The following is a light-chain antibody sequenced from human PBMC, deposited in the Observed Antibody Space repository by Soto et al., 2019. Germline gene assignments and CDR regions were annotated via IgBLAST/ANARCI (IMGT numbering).Light chain of an antibody. CDR3: QSYDSSLSGSRV. CDR2: DNN. Sequence: QSVLTQPPSVSGAPGQRVTISCTGSSSNIGAGYDVHWYQQLPGTGPKLLIYDNNNRPSGVPDRFSGSKSGTSASLAITGLQAEDEADYYCQSYDSSLSGSRVFGAGTKVTVL. J-gene: IGLJ1*01. V-gene: IGLV1-40*01. CDR1: SSNIGAGYD.